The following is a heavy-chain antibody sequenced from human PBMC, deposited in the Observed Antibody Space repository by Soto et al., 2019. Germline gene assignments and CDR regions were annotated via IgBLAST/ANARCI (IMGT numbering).Heavy chain of an antibody. J-gene: IGHJ4*02. CDR2: INAANGDT. CDR1: GYTFTSYA. D-gene: IGHD6-19*01. V-gene: IGHV1-3*01. CDR3: ARGRADLYISGLYEVDY. Sequence: ASVKVSCKASGYTFTSYAMHWVRQAPGQRLEWMGWINAANGDTKYSQKFQGRVTITRDTSASTAYMELSSLTSEDTAVYYCARGRADLYISGLYEVDYWGQGTLVTVSS.